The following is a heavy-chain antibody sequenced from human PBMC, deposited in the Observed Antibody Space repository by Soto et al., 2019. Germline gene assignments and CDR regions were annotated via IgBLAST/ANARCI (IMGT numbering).Heavy chain of an antibody. CDR2: ISGSGGST. Sequence: HPGGSLRLSCAASGFTFSSYAMSWVRQAPGKGLEWVPAISGSGGSTYYADSVKGRFTISRDNSKNTLYLQMNSLRAEDTAVYYCAKLNSSSWYGAEFDPWGQGTLVTVSS. CDR1: GFTFSSYA. CDR3: AKLNSSSWYGAEFDP. D-gene: IGHD6-13*01. V-gene: IGHV3-23*01. J-gene: IGHJ5*02.